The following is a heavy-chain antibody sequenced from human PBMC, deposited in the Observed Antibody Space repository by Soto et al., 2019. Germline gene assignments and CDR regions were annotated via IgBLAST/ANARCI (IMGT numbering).Heavy chain of an antibody. J-gene: IGHJ4*02. D-gene: IGHD4-4*01. V-gene: IGHV4-34*01. CDR2: INHSGST. CDR1: GGSFSGYY. Sequence: SETLSLTCAVYGGSFSGYYWSWVRQPPGKGLEWIGEINHSGSTNYNPSLKSRVTISVDTSKNQFSLKLSSVTAADTAVYYCARYPLHSNQAHYFDYWGQGTLVTVSS. CDR3: ARYPLHSNQAHYFDY.